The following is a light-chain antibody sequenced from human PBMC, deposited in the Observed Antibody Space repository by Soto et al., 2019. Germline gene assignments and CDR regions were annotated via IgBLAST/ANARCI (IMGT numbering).Light chain of an antibody. CDR3: SSYTNSSTYV. J-gene: IGLJ1*01. CDR2: DVT. CDR1: SSDVGGYDY. V-gene: IGLV2-14*01. Sequence: QSVLTQPASVSGSPGQSVTISCTGTSSDVGGYDYVSWYQHHPGKAPKLVIYDVTYRPSGVSDRFSGSKSANTASLTISGLQAEDEADYYCSSYTNSSTYVFGTGTKV.